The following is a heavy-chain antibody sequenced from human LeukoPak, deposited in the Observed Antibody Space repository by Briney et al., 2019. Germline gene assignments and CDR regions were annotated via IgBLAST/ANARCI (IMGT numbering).Heavy chain of an antibody. CDR2: ISYDGSNK. Sequence: GGSLRLSCAASGFTFSSYAMHWVRQAPGKGLEWVAVISYDGSNKYYADSVKGRFTISRDNSKNTLYLQMNSLRAEDTAVYYCAKDSSLRYFDYWGQGTLVTVSS. V-gene: IGHV3-30-3*01. CDR3: AKDSSLRYFDY. CDR1: GFTFSSYA. J-gene: IGHJ4*02. D-gene: IGHD3-9*01.